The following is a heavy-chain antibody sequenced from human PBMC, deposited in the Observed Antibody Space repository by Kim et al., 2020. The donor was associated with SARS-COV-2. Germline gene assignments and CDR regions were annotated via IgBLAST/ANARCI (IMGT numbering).Heavy chain of an antibody. CDR2: IIPFFGPA. V-gene: IGHV1-69*13. CDR1: GGTFSSSA. CDR3: ASIGVWRLPNFYYGMDV. Sequence: SVKVSCKASGGTFSSSAINWVRQATGQGLEWMGGIIPFFGPANYARKFQGRVTITADESTSTAYMELGSLRSEDTAVFYCASIGVWRLPNFYYGMDVWGQGTTVTVSS. J-gene: IGHJ6*02. D-gene: IGHD2-8*01.